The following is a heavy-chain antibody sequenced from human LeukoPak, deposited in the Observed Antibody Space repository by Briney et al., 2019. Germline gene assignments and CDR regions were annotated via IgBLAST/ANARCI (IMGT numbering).Heavy chain of an antibody. V-gene: IGHV3-48*02. CDR3: ARSSSWYLYYFDY. CDR1: GFTFSSYS. Sequence: GGSLRLSCVASGFTFSSYSMNWVRQAPGKGLEWVSYISSSSSTIYYADSVKGRFTISRDNAKNSLYLQMNSLRDEDTAVYYCARSSSWYLYYFDYWGQGTLVTVSS. D-gene: IGHD6-13*01. J-gene: IGHJ4*02. CDR2: ISSSSSTI.